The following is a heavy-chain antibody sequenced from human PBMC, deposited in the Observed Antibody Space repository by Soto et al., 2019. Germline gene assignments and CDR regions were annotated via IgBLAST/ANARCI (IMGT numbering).Heavy chain of an antibody. Sequence: GASVKVSCKASGYTFTGYYMHWVRQAPGQGLEWMGWINPNNGGTNYAQKFQGWVTMTRDTSISTAYMELSRLRSDDTAVYYCARGPRVNDYGGRKGGYYYYGMDVWGQGTTVTVSS. D-gene: IGHD4-17*01. CDR3: ARGPRVNDYGGRKGGYYYYGMDV. J-gene: IGHJ6*02. V-gene: IGHV1-2*04. CDR2: INPNNGGT. CDR1: GYTFTGYY.